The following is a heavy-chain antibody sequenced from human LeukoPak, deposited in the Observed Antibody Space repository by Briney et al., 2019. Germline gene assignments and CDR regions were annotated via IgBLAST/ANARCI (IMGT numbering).Heavy chain of an antibody. CDR2: IYPGDSDT. CDR1: GYSFTSYW. Sequence: GESLKISCKGSGYSFTSYWIGWVRQMPGKGLEWMGIIYPGDSDTRYSPSFQGQVTISVDKSISTAYLQWGSLKASDSAMYYCARHAVRDGYNRHNDYWGQGTLVTVSS. J-gene: IGHJ4*02. CDR3: ARHAVRDGYNRHNDY. V-gene: IGHV5-51*01. D-gene: IGHD5-24*01.